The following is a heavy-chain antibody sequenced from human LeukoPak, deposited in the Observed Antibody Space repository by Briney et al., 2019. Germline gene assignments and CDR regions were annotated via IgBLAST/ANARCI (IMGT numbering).Heavy chain of an antibody. CDR2: INHSGST. D-gene: IGHD1-26*01. CDR3: ARDQVGGLIDY. Sequence: SETLSLTCTVSGYSISSGYYWGWIRQPPGKGLEWIGTINHSGSTYYSPSLKSRVTISVDTSKNQFSLTLSYVTAADTAVYYCARDQVGGLIDYWGQGTLVTVSS. CDR1: GYSISSGYY. V-gene: IGHV4-38-2*02. J-gene: IGHJ4*02.